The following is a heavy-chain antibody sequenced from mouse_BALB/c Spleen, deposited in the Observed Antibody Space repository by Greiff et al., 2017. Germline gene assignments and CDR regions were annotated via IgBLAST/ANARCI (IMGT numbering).Heavy chain of an antibody. CDR2: ISYDGSN. V-gene: IGHV3-6*02. Sequence: DVKLQESGPGLVKPSQSLSLTCSVTGYSITSGYYWNWIRQFPGNKLEWMGYISYDGSNNYNPSLKNRISITRDTSKNQFFLKLNSVTTEDTATYYCARERYYGTDYAMDYWGQGTSVTVSS. J-gene: IGHJ4*01. CDR1: GYSITSGYY. D-gene: IGHD1-1*01. CDR3: ARERYYGTDYAMDY.